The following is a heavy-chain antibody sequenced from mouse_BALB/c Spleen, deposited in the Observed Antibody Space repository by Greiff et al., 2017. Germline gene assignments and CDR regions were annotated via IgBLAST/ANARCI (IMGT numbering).Heavy chain of an antibody. CDR2: ISSGGST. Sequence: EVQVVESGGGLVKPGGSLKLSCAASGFTFSSYAMSWVRQTPEKRLEWVASISSGGSTYYPDSVKGRFTISRDNARNILYLQMSSLRSEDTAMYYCASIYYDYDGGAYYFDYWGQGTTLTVSS. V-gene: IGHV5-6-5*01. D-gene: IGHD2-4*01. CDR1: GFTFSSYA. CDR3: ASIYYDYDGGAYYFDY. J-gene: IGHJ2*01.